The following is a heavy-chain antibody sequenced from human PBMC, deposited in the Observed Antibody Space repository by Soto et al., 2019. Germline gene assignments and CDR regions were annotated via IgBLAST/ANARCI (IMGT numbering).Heavy chain of an antibody. J-gene: IGHJ6*02. CDR1: GYTFTSYG. D-gene: IGHD3-9*01. V-gene: IGHV1-18*01. Sequence: ASVKVSCKASGYTFTSYGISWVRQAPGQGLEWMGWISAYNGNTNYAQKLQGRVTMTTDTSTSTAYMELRSLRSDDTAVYYCARDLDILTGIPKGSGKYYYYYYGMDVWGQGTTVTVS. CDR2: ISAYNGNT. CDR3: ARDLDILTGIPKGSGKYYYYYYGMDV.